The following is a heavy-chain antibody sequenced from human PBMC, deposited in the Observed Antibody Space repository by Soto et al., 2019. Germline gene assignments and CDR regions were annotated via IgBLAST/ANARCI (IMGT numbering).Heavy chain of an antibody. CDR1: GFTFSDYY. V-gene: IGHV3-11*06. CDR3: ARVLGGCSSRCSDYYYGMAV. J-gene: IGHJ6*02. CDR2: ISSSSSYT. D-gene: IGHD2-15*01. Sequence: GGSLRLSCAASGFTFSDYYMSWSRQAPGKGLEWVSYISSSSSYTNYADSVKGRFTISRDNAKNSLYLQMNSLRAEDTAVYYCARVLGGCSSRCSDYYYGMAVRGQGTTVTGSS.